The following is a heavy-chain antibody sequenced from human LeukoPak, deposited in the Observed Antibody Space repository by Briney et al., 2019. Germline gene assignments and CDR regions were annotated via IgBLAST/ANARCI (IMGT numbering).Heavy chain of an antibody. V-gene: IGHV4-59*01. J-gene: IGHJ5*02. CDR2: IYYSGST. CDR3: ALKLFRRDREFWFDP. D-gene: IGHD5-24*01. Sequence: SETLSLTCTVSGGSISSYYWSWIRQPPGKGLEWIGYIYYSGSTNYNPSLKSRVTISVDTSKNQFSLKLSSVTAADTAMYYCALKLFRRDREFWFDPWGQGTLVTVSS. CDR1: GGSISSYY.